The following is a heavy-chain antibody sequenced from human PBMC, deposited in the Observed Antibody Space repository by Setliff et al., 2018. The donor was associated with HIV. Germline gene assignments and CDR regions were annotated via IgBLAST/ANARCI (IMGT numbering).Heavy chain of an antibody. CDR1: GGSFSGSA. D-gene: IGHD4-17*01. J-gene: IGHJ2*01. CDR2: ISHSGTA. V-gene: IGHV4-34*01. CDR3: ARGLPDVRNGYDYGDWYVDL. Sequence: SETLSLTCAVYGGSFSGSAWSWIRQPPGRGLEWIGEISHSGTANYNPSLKSRVTLSLDTAKNRISLNLKSVTDAETAVYFCARGLPDVRNGYDYGDWYVDLWGRGTLVTVSS.